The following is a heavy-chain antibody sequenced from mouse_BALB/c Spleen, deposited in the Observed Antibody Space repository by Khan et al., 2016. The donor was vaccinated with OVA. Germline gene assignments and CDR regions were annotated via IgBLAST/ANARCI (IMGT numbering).Heavy chain of an antibody. CDR2: ISYSGST. Sequence: VQLKESGPGLVKPSQSLSLTCTVTGYSITSGYGWNWIRQFPGNKLEWMGYISYSGSTNYHPSLKSRISITRDTSKNQFFLQLNSVTTEDTATYYCARTARIEYWGQGTTVTVSS. J-gene: IGHJ2*01. CDR3: ARTARIEY. V-gene: IGHV3-2*02. CDR1: GYSITSGYG. D-gene: IGHD1-2*01.